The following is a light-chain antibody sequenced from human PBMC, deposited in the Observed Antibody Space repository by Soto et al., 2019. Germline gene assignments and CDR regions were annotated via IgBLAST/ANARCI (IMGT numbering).Light chain of an antibody. J-gene: IGKJ4*01. CDR3: QQRSNWLT. CDR2: DAS. Sequence: EIVLTQSPATLSLSPGERATLSCRASQGVSSNLAWYQQKPGQAPRLLIFDASSRATGIPARFSGSGYGIDFTLTISSLEPEDSAVYYCQQRSNWLTFGGGTKVQIK. V-gene: IGKV3-11*01. CDR1: QGVSSN.